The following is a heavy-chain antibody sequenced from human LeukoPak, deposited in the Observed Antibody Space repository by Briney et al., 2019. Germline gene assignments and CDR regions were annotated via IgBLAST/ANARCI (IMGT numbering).Heavy chain of an antibody. CDR2: IGTTDGNT. V-gene: IGHV3-23*01. Sequence: GGSLGLSCVVSGFTFSNYAMNWLRQAPGRGLEWVSVIGTTDGNTAHGDFVKGRFTISRDNSKNTVYLQMNSLRAEDTAVYYCAKGYGDTLTTGSRLLDYWGQGTLVTVSS. D-gene: IGHD3-9*01. CDR1: GFTFSNYA. J-gene: IGHJ4*02. CDR3: AKGYGDTLTTGSRLLDY.